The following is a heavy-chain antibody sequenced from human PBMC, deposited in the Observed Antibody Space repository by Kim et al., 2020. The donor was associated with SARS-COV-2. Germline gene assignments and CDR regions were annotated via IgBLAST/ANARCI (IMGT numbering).Heavy chain of an antibody. Sequence: GESLKISCKGSGYIFTTHWIGWVRQMYGKGLEWMGIIYPDDSDTRYSPSFQGQVTISADKSISTAYLQWTSLKASDTAMYYCARGEATTVVSMSETFDQWGQGTLVTVSS. V-gene: IGHV5-51*01. CDR1: GYIFTTHW. D-gene: IGHD5-18*01. J-gene: IGHJ4*02. CDR3: ARGEATTVVSMSETFDQ. CDR2: IYPDDSDT.